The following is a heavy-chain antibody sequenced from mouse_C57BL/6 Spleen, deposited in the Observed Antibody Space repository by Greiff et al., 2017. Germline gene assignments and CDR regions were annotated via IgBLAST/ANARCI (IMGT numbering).Heavy chain of an antibody. Sequence: QVQLQQPGAELVKPGASVKMSCKASGYTFTSYWITWVKQRPGQGLEWIGDIYPGSGSTNYNAKFKSKATLTVDTSSSTAYMQLSSLTSEDSAVYYCARQGYGSSYFAYWGQGTLVTVSA. D-gene: IGHD1-1*01. V-gene: IGHV1-55*01. CDR3: ARQGYGSSYFAY. CDR1: GYTFTSYW. CDR2: IYPGSGST. J-gene: IGHJ3*01.